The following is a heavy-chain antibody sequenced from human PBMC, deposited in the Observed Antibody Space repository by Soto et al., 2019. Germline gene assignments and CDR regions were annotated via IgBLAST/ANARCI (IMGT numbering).Heavy chain of an antibody. CDR1: GYTFTSYG. D-gene: IGHD6-6*01. V-gene: IGHV1-18*01. CDR2: ISAYNGNT. CDR3: ARDKGQLGSLDYYYYGMDV. J-gene: IGHJ6*02. Sequence: QVQLVQSGAEVKKPGASVKVSCKASGYTFTSYGISWVRQAPGQGLEWMGWISAYNGNTNYAQKLQGRVTMTTDTSTSTAYMELRSLRSDDTAVYYCARDKGQLGSLDYYYYGMDVWGQGTTVTVSS.